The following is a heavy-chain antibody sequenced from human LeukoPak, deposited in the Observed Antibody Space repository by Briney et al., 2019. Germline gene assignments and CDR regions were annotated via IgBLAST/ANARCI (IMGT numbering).Heavy chain of an antibody. J-gene: IGHJ4*02. CDR1: GYTFASYG. Sequence: ASVTVSCKASGYTFASYGISWVRQAPGQGLEWMGWISGYNGNTNYARKLQGRVSMTTDTSTTTAYMELRSLRSDDTAVYYCARVVNADSSGYSYWGQGTLVTVSP. CDR3: ARVVNADSSGYSY. CDR2: ISGYNGNT. D-gene: IGHD3-22*01. V-gene: IGHV1-18*01.